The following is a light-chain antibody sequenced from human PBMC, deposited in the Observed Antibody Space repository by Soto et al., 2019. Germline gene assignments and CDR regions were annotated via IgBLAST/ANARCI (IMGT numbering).Light chain of an antibody. Sequence: QSALTQPASVSGSPGQSITISCTGTSSDVGGYNYVSWYQQHPGKAPKLMIYEVSNRPSGVSNRFSGSKSGNTASLTISGLQAEDEADYYCSSYTSSIFVVFGGGTKLTVL. CDR1: SSDVGGYNY. CDR3: SSYTSSIFVV. V-gene: IGLV2-14*01. CDR2: EVS. J-gene: IGLJ2*01.